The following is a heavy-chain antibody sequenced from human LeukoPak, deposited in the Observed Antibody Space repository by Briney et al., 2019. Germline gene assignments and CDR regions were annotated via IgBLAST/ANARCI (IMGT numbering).Heavy chain of an antibody. CDR2: ISSSGSTI. CDR1: GFTFSSYE. V-gene: IGHV3-48*03. D-gene: IGHD4-17*01. Sequence: GGALGLSCAASGFTFSSYEMNWVRQAPGKGQAWVSYISSSGSTIYYADSVKGRFTISRDNAKNSLYLQMNSLRAEDTAVYYCARDEVYGDYPDYWGQGTLVTVSS. CDR3: ARDEVYGDYPDY. J-gene: IGHJ4*02.